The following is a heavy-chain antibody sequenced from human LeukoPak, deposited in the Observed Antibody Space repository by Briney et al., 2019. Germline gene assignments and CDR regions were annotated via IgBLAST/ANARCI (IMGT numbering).Heavy chain of an antibody. D-gene: IGHD1-26*01. CDR1: GFTFNSYA. CDR3: AKGSRGSYDY. V-gene: IGHV3-23*01. J-gene: IGHJ4*02. Sequence: GGSLRLSCAASGFTFNSYAMTWVRQAPEKGLEWVSSIIDSGISTYYGDSVKGRFTISRDNSKNTLYLQMNSLRAEDPAVYYCAKGSRGSYDYWGQGTLVTVSS. CDR2: IIDSGIST.